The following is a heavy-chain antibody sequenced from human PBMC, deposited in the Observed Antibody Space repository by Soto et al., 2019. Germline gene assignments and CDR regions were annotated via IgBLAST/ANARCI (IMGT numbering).Heavy chain of an antibody. V-gene: IGHV4-59*01. CDR3: ARHPWH. CDR2: IYYSGST. J-gene: IGHJ1*01. CDR1: GVSISSYY. Sequence: SETLSLTCTVSGVSISSYYWSWIRQPPGKGLEWIGYIYYSGSTNYNPSLKSRVTISVDTSKNQFSLKLSSVTAADTAVYYCARHPWHWGQGTLVTVSS.